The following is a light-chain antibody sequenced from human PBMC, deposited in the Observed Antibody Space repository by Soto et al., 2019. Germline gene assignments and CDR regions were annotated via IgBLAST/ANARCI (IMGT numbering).Light chain of an antibody. CDR1: SSNIGSND. CDR3: GTWDSSLIAL. V-gene: IGLV1-51*02. J-gene: IGLJ1*01. Sequence: QSALTQPPSVSAAPGQKVTISCSGNSSNIGSNDVSWYQQLPGKAPKLLIYENSQRPSGIPDRFSSSKSGTSATLGITGLQTGDEADYYCGTWDSSLIALFGTGTKVTVL. CDR2: ENS.